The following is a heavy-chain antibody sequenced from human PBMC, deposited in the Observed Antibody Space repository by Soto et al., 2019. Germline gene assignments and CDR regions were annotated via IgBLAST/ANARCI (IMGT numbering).Heavy chain of an antibody. Sequence: ASVKVSCTVSGYTLTELPMHWVRQAPGKGLEWMGGFDPEDGETIYAQKFQGRVTMTEDTSTDTAYMELSSLRSEDTAVYYCATAMAVAGEFDYWGQGTLVTVSS. CDR1: GYTLTELP. CDR3: ATAMAVAGEFDY. V-gene: IGHV1-24*01. J-gene: IGHJ4*02. D-gene: IGHD6-19*01. CDR2: FDPEDGET.